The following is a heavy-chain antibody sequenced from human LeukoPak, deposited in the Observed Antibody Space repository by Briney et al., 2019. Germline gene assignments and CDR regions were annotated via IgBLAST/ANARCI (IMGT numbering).Heavy chain of an antibody. CDR1: GFTFSNYA. Sequence: GGSLRLSCAASGFTFSNYAMSWVRQAPGKGLEWVSVISGSGDNTYYADSVKGRFTISRDNSKTTLYLQMNSLRAEDTAVYYCAKDKMYSDFWSGHDAFDIWGQGTTVTVSS. CDR3: AKDKMYSDFWSGHDAFDI. V-gene: IGHV3-23*01. CDR2: ISGSGDNT. J-gene: IGHJ3*02. D-gene: IGHD3-3*01.